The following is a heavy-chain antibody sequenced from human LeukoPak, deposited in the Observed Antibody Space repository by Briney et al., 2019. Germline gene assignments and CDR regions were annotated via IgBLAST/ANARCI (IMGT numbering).Heavy chain of an antibody. Sequence: SVKVSCKASGGTFSSYAISWVRQAPGQGLEWMGGIIPIFGTANYAQKFQGRVTMTRDMSTSTVYMELSSLRSEDTAVYYCARVKTARHDAFDIWGQGTMVTVSS. CDR2: IIPIFGTA. V-gene: IGHV1-69*05. J-gene: IGHJ3*02. CDR3: ARVKTARHDAFDI. D-gene: IGHD6-6*01. CDR1: GGTFSSYA.